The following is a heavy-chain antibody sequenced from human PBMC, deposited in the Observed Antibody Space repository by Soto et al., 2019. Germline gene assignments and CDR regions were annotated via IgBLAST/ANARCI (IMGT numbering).Heavy chain of an antibody. V-gene: IGHV1-18*01. D-gene: IGHD4-17*01. J-gene: IGHJ4*02. CDR1: GYPFGGYA. Sequence: QVQLVQSGAEVKKPGASVKVSCKASGYPFGGYAIGWVRQAPGQGLEWMGWVSAHTGDSGYAQSFPGKVHLTTETSTRTAYMELRGLRSDDTAVYYCARPSTSYGDDGWSLAYWGQGTLVTVSS. CDR3: ARPSTSYGDDGWSLAY. CDR2: VSAHTGDS.